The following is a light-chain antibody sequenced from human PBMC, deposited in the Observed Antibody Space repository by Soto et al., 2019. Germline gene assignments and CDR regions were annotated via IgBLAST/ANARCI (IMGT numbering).Light chain of an antibody. CDR1: QSVGHS. Sequence: EMVMTQSPATLSVSPGEGVTLSCRVSQSVGHSLAWYQQKPGQPPRILIYGASTRVTGVPPRFSGSGSGTEFTLTITSLQSEDFALYYCQRYNDWPEYTFGQGTTLEIK. V-gene: IGKV3-15*01. CDR2: GAS. CDR3: QRYNDWPEYT. J-gene: IGKJ2*01.